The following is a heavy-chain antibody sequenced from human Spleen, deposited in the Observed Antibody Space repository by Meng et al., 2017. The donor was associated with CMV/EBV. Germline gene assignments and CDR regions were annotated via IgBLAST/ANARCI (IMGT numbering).Heavy chain of an antibody. CDR2: INGDGSAQ. J-gene: IGHJ5*02. Sequence: VDLEECGGGLVQPGGALRLSCAGSGSRFSDFWISWVRQAPGKGLQWVAKINGDGSAQSYVDSVKGRFTVSRDNAKNSAFLQMSGLRVEDTAIYYCRDGHYSNRWGQGTLVTVSS. CDR1: GSRFSDFW. D-gene: IGHD2-21*01. V-gene: IGHV3-7*02. CDR3: RDGHYSNR.